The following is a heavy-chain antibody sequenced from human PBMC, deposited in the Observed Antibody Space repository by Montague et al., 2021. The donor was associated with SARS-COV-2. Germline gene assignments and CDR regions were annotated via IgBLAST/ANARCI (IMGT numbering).Heavy chain of an antibody. CDR2: ISSRGSAV. Sequence: YLSLSCAAYGFTFSSYEMNWIRQAPGKGLEWVSYISSRGSAVFSYAESVKGRFTISRDNARNSLFLQMNSLTVDDTGVYYCARDLDYGGNSLFDYWGQGTLVTVSS. CDR1: GFTFSSYE. CDR3: ARDLDYGGNSLFDY. J-gene: IGHJ4*02. V-gene: IGHV3-48*03. D-gene: IGHD4-23*01.